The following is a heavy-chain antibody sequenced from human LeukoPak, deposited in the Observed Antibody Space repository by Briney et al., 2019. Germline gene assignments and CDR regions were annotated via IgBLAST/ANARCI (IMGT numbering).Heavy chain of an antibody. CDR3: ARVVGATLRNYYYYYMDV. CDR2: IYHSGST. Sequence: SETLSLTCTVSGGSISSSNWWSWVRQPPGKGLEWIGSIYHSGSTYYNPSLKSRISISVGMSKNQFSLKLSSVTAADTAVYYCARVVGATLRNYYYYYMDVWGKGTTVTISS. V-gene: IGHV4-4*02. J-gene: IGHJ6*03. CDR1: GGSISSSNW. D-gene: IGHD1-26*01.